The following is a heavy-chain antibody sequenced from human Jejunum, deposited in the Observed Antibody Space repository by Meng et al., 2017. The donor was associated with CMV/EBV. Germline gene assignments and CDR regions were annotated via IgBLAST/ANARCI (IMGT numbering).Heavy chain of an antibody. J-gene: IGHJ4*02. CDR3: ARALYSYGLGARFDF. Sequence: FNLGTLWMSWVRQAPGKGLEWVANIKDDGSEKYSVDSVKGRFTISRDNAKNSLSLQMNSLRAEDTAVYYCARALYSYGLGARFDFWGQGSLVTVSS. CDR2: IKDDGSEK. V-gene: IGHV3-7*01. D-gene: IGHD5-18*01. CDR1: FNLGTLW.